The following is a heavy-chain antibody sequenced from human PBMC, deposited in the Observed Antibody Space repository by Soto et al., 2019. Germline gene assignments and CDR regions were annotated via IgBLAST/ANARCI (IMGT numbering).Heavy chain of an antibody. V-gene: IGHV3-23*01. CDR2: ISGSGGST. CDR3: AKMTGKIAAALGIDY. J-gene: IGHJ4*02. CDR1: GFTFSNFA. Sequence: GGSLRLSCAASGFTFSNFALSWVRQAPGKGLEWVSAISGSGGSTFYADSVKGRFTISRDNSKNTLFVQMNSLRGDDTAVYYCAKMTGKIAAALGIDYWGQGTRVTVSS. D-gene: IGHD6-13*01.